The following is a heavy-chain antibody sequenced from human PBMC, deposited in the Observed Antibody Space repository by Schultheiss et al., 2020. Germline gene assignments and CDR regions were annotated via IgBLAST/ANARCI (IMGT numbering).Heavy chain of an antibody. CDR1: GGSIISGSYY. J-gene: IGHJ6*02. D-gene: IGHD2-8*01. CDR3: ARGDGDYYYYGMDV. V-gene: IGHV4-61*02. CDR2: IYTSGST. Sequence: SETLSLTCTVSGGSIISGSYYWSWIRQPAGKGLEWIGRIYTSGSTNYNPSLKSRVTISVDTSKNQFSLKLSSVTAADTAVYYCARGDGDYYYYGMDVWGQGTTVTVSS.